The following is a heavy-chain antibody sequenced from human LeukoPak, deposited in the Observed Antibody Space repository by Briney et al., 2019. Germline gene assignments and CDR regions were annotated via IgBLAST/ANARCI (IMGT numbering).Heavy chain of an antibody. CDR3: ARGRYLGAMFQDH. CDR1: RFTFSTYN. CDR2: ISISDSSI. Sequence: PGGSLRLSCAASRFTFSTYNMNWVRQAPGAGLEWVSYISISDSSIDYADSVKGRFTISRDNAKNSLYLQMNNLRVEDTALYYCARGRYLGAMFQDHWGQGTLVTVSS. V-gene: IGHV3-48*03. J-gene: IGHJ4*02. D-gene: IGHD3-10*02.